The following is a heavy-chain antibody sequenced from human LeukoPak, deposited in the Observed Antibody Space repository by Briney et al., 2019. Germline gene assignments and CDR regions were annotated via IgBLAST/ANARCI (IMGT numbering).Heavy chain of an antibody. CDR2: IYYSGST. CDR3: ARKDSSGYYEFDY. V-gene: IGHV4-39*07. J-gene: IGHJ4*02. CDR1: GGSISSSSYY. D-gene: IGHD3-22*01. Sequence: SETLSLTCTVSGGSISSSSYYWGWIRQPPGKGLEWIGSIYYSGSTYYNPSLKSRVTISVDTSKNQFSLKLSSVTAADTAVYYCARKDSSGYYEFDYWGQGTLVSVSS.